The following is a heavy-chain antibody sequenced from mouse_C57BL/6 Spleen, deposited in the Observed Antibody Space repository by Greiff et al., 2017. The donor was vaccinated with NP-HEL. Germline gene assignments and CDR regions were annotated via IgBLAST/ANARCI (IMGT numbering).Heavy chain of an antibody. V-gene: IGHV1-54*01. J-gene: IGHJ2*01. CDR2: INPGSGGT. CDR1: GYAFTNYL. D-gene: IGHD2-5*01. CDR3: ARHSNYYFDY. Sequence: QVQLKESGAELVRPGTSVKVSCKASGYAFTNYLIEWVKQRPGQGLEWIGVINPGSGGTNYNEKFKGKATLTADKSSSTAYMQLSSLTSEDSAVYFCARHSNYYFDYWGQGTTLTVSS.